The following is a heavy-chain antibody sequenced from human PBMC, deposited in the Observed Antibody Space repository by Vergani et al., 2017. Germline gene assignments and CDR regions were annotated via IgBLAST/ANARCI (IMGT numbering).Heavy chain of an antibody. Sequence: QVQLVQSGAEVKKPGASVKVSCKASGGTFSSYTISWVRQAPGQGLEWMGRIIPILGIANYAQKFQGRVTITAGKSTSTAYMELSSLRSEDTAVYYCAREGDIVVVVAAFGAFDIWGQGTMVTVSS. CDR1: GGTFSSYT. CDR2: IIPILGIA. J-gene: IGHJ3*02. D-gene: IGHD2-15*01. V-gene: IGHV1-69*04. CDR3: AREGDIVVVVAAFGAFDI.